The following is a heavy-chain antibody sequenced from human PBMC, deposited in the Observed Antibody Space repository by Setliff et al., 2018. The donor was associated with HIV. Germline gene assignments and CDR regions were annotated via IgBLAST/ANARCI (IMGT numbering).Heavy chain of an antibody. D-gene: IGHD2-15*01. J-gene: IGHJ6*03. CDR2: IYYSGSA. CDR3: VRVGGGSWLGIHYYYYMDV. Sequence: PSETLSLTCSVFGASISGSDYYWGWIRQLPEKGLEWIGSIYYSGSAYHNPSLKSRVAMSVDTAKKQFSLKLTSLTGADTAVYYCVRVGGGSWLGIHYYYYMDVWGKGITVTVS. V-gene: IGHV4-39*01. CDR1: GASISGSDYY.